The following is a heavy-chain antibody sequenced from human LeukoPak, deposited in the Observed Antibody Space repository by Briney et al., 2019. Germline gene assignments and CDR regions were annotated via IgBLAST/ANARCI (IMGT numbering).Heavy chain of an antibody. CDR2: IIPIFGTA. CDR3: ARRRDGYNYVFDY. Sequence: ASVKVSCKASGGTFSSYAISWVRQAPGQGLEWMGGIIPIFGTANYAQKFQGRVTITADESTGTAYMELSSLRSEDTAVYYCARRRDGYNYVFDYWGQGTLVTVSS. J-gene: IGHJ4*02. V-gene: IGHV1-69*13. D-gene: IGHD5-24*01. CDR1: GGTFSSYA.